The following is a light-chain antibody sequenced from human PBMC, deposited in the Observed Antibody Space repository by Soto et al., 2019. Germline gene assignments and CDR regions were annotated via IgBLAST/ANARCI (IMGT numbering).Light chain of an antibody. J-gene: IGKJ1*01. Sequence: DIQMAQSPSTLSASVGDRVTITCRASQSIHSWLAWYQQKPGKAPKLLIYDGSSLESGVPSRFSGSGSGTEFTLTMSSLQPDDFATYYCQQYETYSGTFGQGTKVDIK. V-gene: IGKV1-5*01. CDR3: QQYETYSGT. CDR2: DGS. CDR1: QSIHSW.